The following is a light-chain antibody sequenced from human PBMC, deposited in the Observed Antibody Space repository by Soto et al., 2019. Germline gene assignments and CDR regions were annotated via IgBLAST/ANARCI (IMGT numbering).Light chain of an antibody. J-gene: IGLJ2*01. CDR1: SGSIASNY. CDR3: QSYDSSNHVV. CDR2: EDN. Sequence: NFMLTQPHSVSESPGKTVTISCTRSSGSIASNYVQWYQQRPGSSPTTVICEDNQRPSGVPDRFSGSIDSSSNSASLTISGLKTEDGADYYCQSYDSSNHVVFGGGTKLTFL. V-gene: IGLV6-57*01.